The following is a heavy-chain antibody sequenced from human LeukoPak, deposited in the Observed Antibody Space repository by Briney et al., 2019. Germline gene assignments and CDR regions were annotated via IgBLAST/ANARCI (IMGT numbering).Heavy chain of an antibody. V-gene: IGHV4-39*07. CDR1: GDSISSSSYY. CDR3: ARYVHRGVGATPNYYMDV. Sequence: SETLSLTCTVSGDSISSSSYYWGWIRQPPGKGLEWIGSIYYSGSTYYNPSLKSRVTISLDTSKNQFSLKLSSVTAADTAVYYCARYVHRGVGATPNYYMDVWGKGTTVTVSS. CDR2: IYYSGST. D-gene: IGHD1-26*01. J-gene: IGHJ6*03.